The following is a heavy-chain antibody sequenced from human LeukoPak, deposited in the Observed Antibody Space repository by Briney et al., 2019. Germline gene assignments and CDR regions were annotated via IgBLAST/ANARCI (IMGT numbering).Heavy chain of an antibody. D-gene: IGHD4-17*01. V-gene: IGHV1-18*01. CDR3: ARGGDSHTVTPFDY. J-gene: IGHJ4*02. CDR2: ISAYNGDT. Sequence: ASVKVSCKASGYTFVRFGLSWVRQAPGQGLEWMGWISAYNGDTHYAQNLQGRVTMTTDTSTSTAYMELRSLRSDDTAVYYCARGGDSHTVTPFDYWGQGTLVTVSS. CDR1: GYTFVRFG.